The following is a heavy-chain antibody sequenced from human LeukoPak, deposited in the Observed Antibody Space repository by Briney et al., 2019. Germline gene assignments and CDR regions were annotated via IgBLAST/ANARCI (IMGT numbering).Heavy chain of an antibody. V-gene: IGHV4-61*08. J-gene: IGHJ5*02. CDR3: ARDQNHYDSSGSSWVNWFDP. D-gene: IGHD3-22*01. CDR1: GGSISSGGYY. Sequence: PSETLSLTCTVSGGSISSGGYYWSWIRQPPGKGLEWIGHIYYSGSTNHNPSLKSRVSISVDTSKNQFSLKLSSVTAADTAVYYCARDQNHYDSSGSSWVNWFDPWGQGTLVTVSS. CDR2: IYYSGST.